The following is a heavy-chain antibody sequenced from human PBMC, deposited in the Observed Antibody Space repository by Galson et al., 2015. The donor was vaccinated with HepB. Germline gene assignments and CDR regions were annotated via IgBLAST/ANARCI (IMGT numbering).Heavy chain of an antibody. Sequence: ALVKPTQTLTLTCTFSGFSLSTSGMCVSWIRQPPGKALEWLARIDWDDDKYYSTSLKTRLTISKDTSKNQVILTMTNMDPVDTATYYCALEWTHIDYWGQGTLVTVSS. CDR1: GFSLSTSGMC. CDR3: ALEWTHIDY. V-gene: IGHV2-70*11. CDR2: IDWDDDK. J-gene: IGHJ4*02. D-gene: IGHD3-3*01.